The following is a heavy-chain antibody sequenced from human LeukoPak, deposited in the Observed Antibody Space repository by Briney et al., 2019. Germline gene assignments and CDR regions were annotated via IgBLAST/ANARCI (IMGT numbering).Heavy chain of an antibody. V-gene: IGHV1-2*02. Sequence: WASVKVSCKASGYTFTGYYMHWVRQAPGQGLEWMGWINPNSGGTNYSQKFQGRVTMTRDTSISTAYMELSRLRSDDTAVYFCARELWVAATNYDSWGQGTLVTVSS. CDR1: GYTFTGYY. J-gene: IGHJ4*02. D-gene: IGHD2-15*01. CDR2: INPNSGGT. CDR3: ARELWVAATNYDS.